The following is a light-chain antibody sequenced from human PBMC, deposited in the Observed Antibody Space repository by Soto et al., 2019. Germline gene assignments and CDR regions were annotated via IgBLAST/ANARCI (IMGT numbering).Light chain of an antibody. Sequence: QSVLTQPPSASGTPGQRVTISCSGSSSNIGSNYVYWYQQLPGTAPKLLIYRNNQRPSGVPDRFSGSKSGTSASLAISGLRSEDEADYYGAAWDDRRSGPVVCGGTQLTVL. V-gene: IGLV1-47*01. CDR2: RNN. CDR1: SSNIGSNY. J-gene: IGLJ2*01. CDR3: AAWDDRRSGPV.